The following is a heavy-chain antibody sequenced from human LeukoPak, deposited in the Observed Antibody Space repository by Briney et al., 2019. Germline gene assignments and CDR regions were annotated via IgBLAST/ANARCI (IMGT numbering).Heavy chain of an antibody. J-gene: IGHJ4*02. CDR1: GFSFSTYA. Sequence: QTGGSLRLSCAASGFSFSTYAMSWVRQAPGKGLEWVSSISASGADTPYADSVKGRFTISRDNSKNTLSLQMDSLRVDDTAEYYCARYLYDSGSRNPIDYWGQGTLVTVSS. CDR3: ARYLYDSGSRNPIDY. CDR2: ISASGADT. V-gene: IGHV3-23*01. D-gene: IGHD2-15*01.